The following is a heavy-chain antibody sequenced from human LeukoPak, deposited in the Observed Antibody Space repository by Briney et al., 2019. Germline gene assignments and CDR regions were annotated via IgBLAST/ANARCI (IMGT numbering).Heavy chain of an antibody. J-gene: IGHJ4*02. V-gene: IGHV3-23*01. CDR1: GFTFSSYG. CDR2: ISGSGHRT. CDR3: ARDYIGGWNDY. D-gene: IGHD3-16*01. Sequence: GGSLRLSCAASGFTFSSYGVSWVRQAPGKGLEWVSGISGSGHRTYYADSVKGRFTISRDNSKSTLYLQMNSLRVEDTAVYFCARDYIGGWNDYWGQGTLVTVSS.